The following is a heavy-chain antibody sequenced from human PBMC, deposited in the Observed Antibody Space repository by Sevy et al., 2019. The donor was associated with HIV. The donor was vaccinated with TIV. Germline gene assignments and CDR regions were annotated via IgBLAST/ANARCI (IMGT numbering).Heavy chain of an antibody. CDR1: GGSFSGYY. V-gene: IGHV4-34*01. D-gene: IGHD6-19*01. J-gene: IGHJ6*02. CDR2: INHSGST. CDR3: ARELISGRYYGMDV. Sequence: SETLSLTCAVYGGSFSGYYWNWIRQPPGKGLEWIGEINHSGSTHYNPSLKSRITISVDTSKNQFSLRLNSVTAADTAVYYCARELISGRYYGMDVWGQGTTVTVSS.